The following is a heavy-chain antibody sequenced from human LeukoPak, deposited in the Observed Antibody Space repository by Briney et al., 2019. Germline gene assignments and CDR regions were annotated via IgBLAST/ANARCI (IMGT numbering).Heavy chain of an antibody. J-gene: IGHJ4*02. CDR2: IYPGDSVT. CDR1: GYSFLSYW. Sequence: GESLKISCKGSGYSFLSYWIGWVRQMPGKGLEWMGIIYPGDSVTIYSPSFQGHVTISADKSINTAYLQWSSLKASDTAMYYCARHPDEDDFWSGYLDYWGQGTLVTVSS. CDR3: ARHPDEDDFWSGYLDY. V-gene: IGHV5-51*01. D-gene: IGHD3-3*01.